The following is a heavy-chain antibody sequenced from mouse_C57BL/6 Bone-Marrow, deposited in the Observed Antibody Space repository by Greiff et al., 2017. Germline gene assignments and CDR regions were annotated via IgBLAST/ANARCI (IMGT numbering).Heavy chain of an antibody. CDR2: IYPGDGDT. CDR1: GYAFSSSW. Sequence: QVQLKQSGPELVKPGASVKISCKASGYAFSSSWMNWVKQRPGKGLEWIGRIYPGDGDTNYNGKFKGKATLTADKSSSTAYMQLSSLTSEDSAVYFCARWNYYGSSYSYYFDYWGQGTTLTVSS. CDR3: ARWNYYGSSYSYYFDY. J-gene: IGHJ2*01. D-gene: IGHD1-1*01. V-gene: IGHV1-82*01.